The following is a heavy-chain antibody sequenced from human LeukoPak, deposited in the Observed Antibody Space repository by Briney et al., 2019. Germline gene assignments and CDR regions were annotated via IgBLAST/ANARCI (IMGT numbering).Heavy chain of an antibody. J-gene: IGHJ6*02. CDR3: AKDLHYFSGLDF. CDR1: GFTFSSNA. V-gene: IGHV3-23*01. Sequence: TGGSLRLSCAASGFTFSSNAMAWVREAPGTGLEWVSGITYNGDNTYYADSVKGRLIISRDNSKNMLYLQMNGLRAEDTARYYCAKDLHYFSGLDFWGQGTTVTVSS. CDR2: ITYNGDNT.